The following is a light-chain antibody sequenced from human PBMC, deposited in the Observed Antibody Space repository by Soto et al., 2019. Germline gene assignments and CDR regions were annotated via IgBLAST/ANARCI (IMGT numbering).Light chain of an antibody. V-gene: IGKV3-20*01. CDR2: GAS. J-gene: IGKJ1*01. Sequence: EIVLTQSPGTLSLSPWERATLSCRASQSVNSNYLAWYQQKPGQAPRLIIHGASSRATGVPDRITGSGSGTDFTLSISRLEPEDFAVYYCQQYGGSTRTFGQGTKVDIK. CDR3: QQYGGSTRT. CDR1: QSVNSNY.